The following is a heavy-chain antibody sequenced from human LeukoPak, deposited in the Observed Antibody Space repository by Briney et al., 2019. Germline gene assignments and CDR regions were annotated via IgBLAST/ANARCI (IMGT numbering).Heavy chain of an antibody. CDR3: AKGAEEGVVITAVYYYYMDV. CDR1: GFTFTNHG. V-gene: IGHV3-23*01. J-gene: IGHJ6*03. Sequence: GGSLRLSCVASGFTFTNHGMSWVRQTPGKGLEWVSPISGSGYNTYYADSVKGRFTISRDSSKNTLFLQMNGLRPEDTAVYYCAKGAEEGVVITAVYYYYMDVWGKGTTVTISS. D-gene: IGHD3-22*01. CDR2: ISGSGYNT.